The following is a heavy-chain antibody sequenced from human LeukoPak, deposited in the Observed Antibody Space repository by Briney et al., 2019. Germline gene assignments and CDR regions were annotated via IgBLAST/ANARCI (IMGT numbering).Heavy chain of an antibody. J-gene: IGHJ5*02. CDR2: IYTSGST. CDR1: GGSISSGSYY. D-gene: IGHD6-6*01. V-gene: IGHV4-61*02. CDR3: ARAGMAARRFWFDP. Sequence: SQTLSLTCTVSGGSISSGSYYWSWIRQPAGKGLEWIGRIYTSGSTNYNPSLKSRVTISVDTSKNQFSLKLSSVTAADTAVYYSARAGMAARRFWFDPWGQGTLVTVSS.